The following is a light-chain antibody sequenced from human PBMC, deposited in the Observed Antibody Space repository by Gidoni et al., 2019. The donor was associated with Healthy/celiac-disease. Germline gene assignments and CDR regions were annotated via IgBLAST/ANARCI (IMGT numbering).Light chain of an antibody. CDR1: QSLLHSNGYNY. CDR3: MQALQTPLT. J-gene: IGKJ3*01. V-gene: IGKV2-28*01. CDR2: LGS. Sequence: DIVMTQSPLSLPVTPGEPASISCRSSQSLLHSNGYNYLDWYLQKPGQSPQLLIYLGSNRASGVPDRLSGSGSGTDFTLKISRVEAEDVGVYYCMQALQTPLTFGPXTKVDIK.